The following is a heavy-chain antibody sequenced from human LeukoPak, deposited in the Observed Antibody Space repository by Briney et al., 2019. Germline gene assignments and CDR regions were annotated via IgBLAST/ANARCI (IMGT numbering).Heavy chain of an antibody. J-gene: IGHJ1*01. Sequence: PSETLSLACTVSGDSINNNNYYWGWIRQPPGEGLEWIGNIYYNGRTYYSPSLKSRGTISVDTSNNQFSLKLNSVTAADTAVYYCARGTRPIWFGESYAEYFQHWGQGTLVTVSS. CDR1: GDSINNNNYY. CDR3: ARGTRPIWFGESYAEYFQH. V-gene: IGHV4-39*07. CDR2: IYYNGRT. D-gene: IGHD3-10*01.